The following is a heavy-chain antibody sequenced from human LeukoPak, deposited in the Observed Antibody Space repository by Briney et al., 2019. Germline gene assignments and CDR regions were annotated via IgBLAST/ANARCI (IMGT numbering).Heavy chain of an antibody. CDR2: ISYDGSNK. J-gene: IGHJ3*02. D-gene: IGHD5-18*01. CDR3: ARDKYGDTASGDAFDI. Sequence: PGGSLRLSCAASGLTFSSYAMHWVRQAPGKGLEWVAVISYDGSNKYYADSVKGRFTISRDNSKNTLYLQMNSLRAEDTAVYYCARDKYGDTASGDAFDIWGQGTMVTASS. CDR1: GLTFSSYA. V-gene: IGHV3-30-3*01.